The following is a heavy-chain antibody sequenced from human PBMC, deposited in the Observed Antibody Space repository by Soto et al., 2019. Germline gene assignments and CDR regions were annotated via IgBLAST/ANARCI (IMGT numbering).Heavy chain of an antibody. D-gene: IGHD1-7*01. Sequence: ASVKVSCKASGYTFTSYNMHWVRQAPGQGLEWMGIINPSGGRTSYAQKFQGRVTVTRDTSASTVYMELSSLRSEDTAVYYCARDGGNWNCDYWGQGALVTAPQ. CDR1: GYTFTSYN. V-gene: IGHV1-46*01. CDR3: ARDGGNWNCDY. J-gene: IGHJ4*02. CDR2: INPSGGRT.